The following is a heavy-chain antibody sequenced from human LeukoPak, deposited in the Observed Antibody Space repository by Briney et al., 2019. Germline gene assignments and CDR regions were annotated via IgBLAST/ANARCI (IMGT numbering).Heavy chain of an antibody. V-gene: IGHV1-69*01. Sequence: RASVKASCKASGGTFSSYAISWVRQAPGQGLEWMGGIIPIFGTANYAQKFQGRVTITADESTSTAYMELSSLRSEDTAVYYCARKRGYSGYDYGYWGQGTLVTVSS. D-gene: IGHD5-12*01. CDR3: ARKRGYSGYDYGY. J-gene: IGHJ4*02. CDR2: IIPIFGTA. CDR1: GGTFSSYA.